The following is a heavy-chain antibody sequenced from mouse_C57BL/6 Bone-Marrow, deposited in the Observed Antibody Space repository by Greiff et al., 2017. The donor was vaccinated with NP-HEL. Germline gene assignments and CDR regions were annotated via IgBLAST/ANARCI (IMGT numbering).Heavy chain of an antibody. CDR2: ISSGGSYT. CDR3: ARRGYYAMDY. V-gene: IGHV5-6*01. J-gene: IGHJ4*01. CDR1: GFTFSSYG. Sequence: EVQLVESGGDLVKPGGSLKLSCAASGFTFSSYGMSWVRQTPDKRLEWVATISSGGSYTYYPDSVKGRFTISRDNAKNTLYLQMSSLKSEDTAMYYCARRGYYAMDYWGQGTSVIVSS.